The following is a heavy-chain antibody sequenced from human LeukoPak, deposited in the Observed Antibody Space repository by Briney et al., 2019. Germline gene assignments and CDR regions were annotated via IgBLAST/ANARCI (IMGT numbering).Heavy chain of an antibody. D-gene: IGHD6-19*01. J-gene: IGHJ4*02. CDR3: ARAVYRSGGYYFDY. V-gene: IGHV3-30*04. CDR2: ISYDGSDK. CDR1: GGTFSSYA. Sequence: GGSLGLSCAASGGTFSSYAREWVRQAPGKGLEWVGVISYDGSDKNYADSVKGRFTIARDNSMDTLYLQMNSLRAEDTAVYYCARAVYRSGGYYFDYWGQGILVTVSS.